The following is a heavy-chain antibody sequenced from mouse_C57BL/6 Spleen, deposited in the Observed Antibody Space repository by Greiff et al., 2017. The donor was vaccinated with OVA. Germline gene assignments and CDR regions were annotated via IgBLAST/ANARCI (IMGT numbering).Heavy chain of an antibody. Sequence: DVKLQESGPGLVKPSQTVFLTCTVTGISITTGNYRWSWIRQFPGNKLEWIGYIYYSGTITYNPSLTSRTTITRDTPKNQFFLEMNSLTAEDTATYYCARDHYFGYFDVWGTGTTVTVSS. V-gene: IGHV3-5*01. CDR3: ARDHYFGYFDV. CDR2: IYYSGTI. D-gene: IGHD1-1*01. CDR1: GISITTGNYR. J-gene: IGHJ1*03.